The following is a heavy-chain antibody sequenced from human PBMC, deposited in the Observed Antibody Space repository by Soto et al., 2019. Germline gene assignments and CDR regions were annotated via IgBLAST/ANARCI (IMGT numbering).Heavy chain of an antibody. Sequence: SETLSLTCAVYGGSFSGYYWSWIRQPPGKGLEWIGEINHSGSTNYNPSLKSRVTISVDTSKNQFSLKLSSVTAADTAVYYCARGILGYWGQGTLVTVSS. CDR1: GGSFSGYY. J-gene: IGHJ4*02. CDR2: INHSGST. CDR3: ARGILGY. V-gene: IGHV4-34*01.